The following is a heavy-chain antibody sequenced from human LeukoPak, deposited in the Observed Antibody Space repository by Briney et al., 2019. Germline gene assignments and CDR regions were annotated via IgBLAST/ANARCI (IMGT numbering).Heavy chain of an antibody. D-gene: IGHD1-14*01. Sequence: SETLSLTCTVSGGSISSGGYYWSWIRQHPGKGLEWIGYIYYSGSTYYNPSLKSRVTISVDTSKNQFSLKLSSVTAADTAVYYCGRKARTYYFDYWGQGTLVTVSS. J-gene: IGHJ4*02. CDR3: GRKARTYYFDY. V-gene: IGHV4-31*03. CDR1: GGSISSGGYY. CDR2: IYYSGST.